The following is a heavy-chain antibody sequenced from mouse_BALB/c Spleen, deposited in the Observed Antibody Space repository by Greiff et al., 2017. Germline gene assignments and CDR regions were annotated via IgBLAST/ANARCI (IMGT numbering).Heavy chain of an antibody. D-gene: IGHD2-4*01. CDR2: IWWNDNK. Sequence: KESGPGILQPSQTLSLTCSFSGFSLSTYGIGVGWIRQPSGKGLEWLAHIWWNDNKYYNTALKSRLTISKDTSNNQVFLKIASVDTADTATYYCARIAFYYDPSWYFDVWGAGTTVTVSS. V-gene: IGHV8-11*01. J-gene: IGHJ1*01. CDR1: GFSLSTYGIG. CDR3: ARIAFYYDPSWYFDV.